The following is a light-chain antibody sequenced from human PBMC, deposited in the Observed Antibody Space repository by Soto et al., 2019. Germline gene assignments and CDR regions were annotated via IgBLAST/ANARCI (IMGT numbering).Light chain of an antibody. CDR3: QSYDSSNWV. Sequence: NFMLTQPHSVSESPGKTVTISCTGSSGSIASNYVQRYQQRPGSAPTTVIYEDNQRPSGVSDRFSGSIDSSSNSASLTISGLKTEDEADYYCQSYDSSNWVFGGGTKLTVL. CDR2: EDN. V-gene: IGLV6-57*02. CDR1: SGSIASNY. J-gene: IGLJ3*02.